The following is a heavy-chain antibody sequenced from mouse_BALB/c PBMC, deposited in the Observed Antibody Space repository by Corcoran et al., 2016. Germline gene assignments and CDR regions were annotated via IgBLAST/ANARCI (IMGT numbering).Heavy chain of an antibody. J-gene: IGHJ4*01. Sequence: QIQLVESGPELKKPGETVKISCKASGYTFTNYGMNWVKQAPGKGLKWMGWINTYTGETTYADDCKGRLAFSLETSASTAYLKINNLKNEDTATYLWVREPYAMDYWGQGTSVTVSS. V-gene: IGHV9-3-1*01. CDR2: INTYTGET. CDR1: GYTFTNYG. CDR3: VREPYAMDY.